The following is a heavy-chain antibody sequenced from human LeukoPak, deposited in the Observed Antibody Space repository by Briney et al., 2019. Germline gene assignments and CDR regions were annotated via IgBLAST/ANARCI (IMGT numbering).Heavy chain of an antibody. CDR1: GFTFSDYY. CDR2: ISSSGSTI. Sequence: GGSLRLSCAASGFTFSDYYMSWIRQAPGKGLEWVSYISSSGSTIYYADSVKGRFTISRDNAKNSLYLQMNSLRAEDTAVYYCARDRRRYCSSTSCSDAFDIWGQGTMVTVSS. J-gene: IGHJ3*02. CDR3: ARDRRRYCSSTSCSDAFDI. D-gene: IGHD2-2*01. V-gene: IGHV3-11*01.